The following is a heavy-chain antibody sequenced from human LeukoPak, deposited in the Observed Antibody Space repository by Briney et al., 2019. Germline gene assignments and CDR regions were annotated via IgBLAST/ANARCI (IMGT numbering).Heavy chain of an antibody. Sequence: PSETLSLTCTVSGGSISSGSYYWSWIRQPAGKGLEWIGRIYTSGSTNYNPSLKSRVTISVDTSKNQFSLKLTSVTAADTAVYYCASRHYYYGSGFDYWGQGTLVTVSS. CDR1: GGSISSGSYY. CDR3: ASRHYYYGSGFDY. CDR2: IYTSGST. V-gene: IGHV4-61*02. J-gene: IGHJ4*02. D-gene: IGHD3-10*01.